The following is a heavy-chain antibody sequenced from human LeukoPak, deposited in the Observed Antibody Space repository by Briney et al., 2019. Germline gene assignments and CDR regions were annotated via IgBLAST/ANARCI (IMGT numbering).Heavy chain of an antibody. CDR2: IYYTGNT. CDR1: GGSISPYY. V-gene: IGHV4-59*01. D-gene: IGHD3-10*01. Sequence: PSETLSLIRTVSGGSISPYYWSWVRQPPGKGLEWIGYIYYTGNTYYNPSLKSRVTISVDTSKNQFSLKLSSVTAVDTAVYYCARAYYHGSGTFDIWGRGTLVTVSS. CDR3: ARAYYHGSGTFDI. J-gene: IGHJ3*02.